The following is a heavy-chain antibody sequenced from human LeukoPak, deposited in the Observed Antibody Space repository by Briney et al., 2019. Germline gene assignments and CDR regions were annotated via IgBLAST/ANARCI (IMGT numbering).Heavy chain of an antibody. J-gene: IGHJ5*02. CDR3: ARGIFPGIAAAGFDP. CDR2: INPNSGGT. CDR1: GYTFTGYY. V-gene: IGHV1-2*02. Sequence: GASVKVSCKASGYTFTGYYMHWVRQAPGQGLEWMGWINPNSGGTNYAQKFQGRVTMTRDTSIRTAYMELSRLRSDDTAVYYCARGIFPGIAAAGFDPWGQGTLVTVSS. D-gene: IGHD6-13*01.